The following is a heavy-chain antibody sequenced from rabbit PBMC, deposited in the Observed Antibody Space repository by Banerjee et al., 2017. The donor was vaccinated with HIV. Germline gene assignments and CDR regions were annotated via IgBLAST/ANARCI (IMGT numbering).Heavy chain of an antibody. V-gene: IGHV1S40*01. CDR2: IYTSSGST. CDR3: ARDLAGVIGWNFGL. J-gene: IGHJ4*01. CDR1: GFSFSSGYD. Sequence: QSLEESGGDLVKPGASLTLTCTASGFSFSSGYDMCWVRQAPGKGLEWIACIYTSSGSTDYASWVNGRFTISLDNAQNTVTLQMTSLTAADTATYFCARDLAGVIGWNFGLWGPGTLVTVS. D-gene: IGHD4-1*01.